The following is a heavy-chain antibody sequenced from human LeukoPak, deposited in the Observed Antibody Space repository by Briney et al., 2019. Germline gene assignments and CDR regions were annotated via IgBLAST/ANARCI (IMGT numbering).Heavy chain of an antibody. CDR1: GGSISSGGYY. V-gene: IGHV4-31*03. Sequence: RSSETLSLTCTVSGGSISSGGYYWSWIRQHPGKGLEWIGYIYYSGSTYYNPSLKSRVTISVDTSRNQFSLKLSSVTAADTAVYYCARDQVFRYWGQGTLVTVSS. CDR3: ARDQVFRY. CDR2: IYYSGST. D-gene: IGHD2-8*01. J-gene: IGHJ4*02.